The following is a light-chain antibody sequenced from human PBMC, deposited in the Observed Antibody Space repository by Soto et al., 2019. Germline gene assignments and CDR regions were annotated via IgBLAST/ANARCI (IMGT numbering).Light chain of an antibody. CDR2: AAS. V-gene: IGKV1-27*01. CDR3: QKYNAVPWT. J-gene: IGKJ1*01. Sequence: DIQMTQSPSSLSASVGDSVTITCRASQGISDNLAWYQQKAGEVPKRLIYAASTLQSGVPSRFSGSGSGTDFTLTISSLQPEDVGTYYCQKYNAVPWTFGQGTKVEIK. CDR1: QGISDN.